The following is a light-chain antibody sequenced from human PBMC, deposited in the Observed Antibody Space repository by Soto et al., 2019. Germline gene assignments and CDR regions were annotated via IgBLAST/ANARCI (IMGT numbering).Light chain of an antibody. J-gene: IGKJ1*01. Sequence: EMVLTQSPATLSSFPGDRVTLSCRASQYINTRLAWYQHRPGQAPSLLIYQTSIRAAGIPARFSASGSGTDFTLTISDVQPEDFALYYCHQRQSWPRTFGQGTKVDIK. CDR3: HQRQSWPRT. CDR2: QTS. CDR1: QYINTR. V-gene: IGKV3-11*01.